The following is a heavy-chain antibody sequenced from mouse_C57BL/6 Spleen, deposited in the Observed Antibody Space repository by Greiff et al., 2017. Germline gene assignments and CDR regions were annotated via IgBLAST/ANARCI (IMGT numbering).Heavy chain of an antibody. CDR2: IDPSDSYT. J-gene: IGHJ2*01. CDR1: GYTFTSYW. CDR3: ARPHFDY. V-gene: IGHV1-50*01. Sequence: QVQLQQPGAELVKPGASVKLSCKASGYTFTSYWMQWVKQRPGQGLEWIGEIDPSDSYTNYNQKSKGKATLTVDTSSSTAYMQLSSLTSEDSAVYYCARPHFDYWGQGTTLTVSS.